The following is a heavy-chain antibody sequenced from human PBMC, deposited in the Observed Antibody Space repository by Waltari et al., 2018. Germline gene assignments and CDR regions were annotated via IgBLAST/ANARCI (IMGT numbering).Heavy chain of an antibody. J-gene: IGHJ6*03. D-gene: IGHD6-6*01. V-gene: IGHV4-59*11. CDR2: IYYSGST. CDR1: GGSISSHY. CDR3: AREEYSSSSGEYYYYYYMDV. Sequence: QVQLQESGPGLVKPSETLSLTCTVSGGSISSHYWSWFRPPPGKGLEWIGYIYYSGSTNYNPSLKSRVTISVDTSKNQFSLKLSSVTAADTAVYYCAREEYSSSSGEYYYYYYMDVWGKGTTVTVSS.